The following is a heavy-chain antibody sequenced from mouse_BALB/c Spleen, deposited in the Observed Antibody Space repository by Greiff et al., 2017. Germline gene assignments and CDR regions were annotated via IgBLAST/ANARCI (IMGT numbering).Heavy chain of an antibody. CDR1: GFSLTSYG. D-gene: IGHD2-3*01. CDR3: AREDGSVYAMDY. Sequence: VNVVESGPGLVAPSQSLSITCTVSGFSLTSYGVHWVRQPPGKGLEWLGVIWAGGSTNYNSALMSRLSISKDNSKSQVFLKMNSLQTDDTAMYYCAREDGSVYAMDYWGQGTSVTVSS. CDR2: IWAGGST. V-gene: IGHV2-9*02. J-gene: IGHJ4*01.